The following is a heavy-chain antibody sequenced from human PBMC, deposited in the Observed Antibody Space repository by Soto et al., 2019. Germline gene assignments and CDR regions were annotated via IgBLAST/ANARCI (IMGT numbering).Heavy chain of an antibody. CDR1: GFTFSTYA. Sequence: EVPLLESGGGLVQPGGSLRLSCAASGFTFSTYAMSWVRQAPGKGLEWVSTISGSGGSTHYADSVKGRFTISRDNSKNAVYLQMNSLRAEDTAVYYCAKFYGGNSAHTYTIDPWGQGTLVTVSS. CDR2: ISGSGGST. D-gene: IGHD2-21*02. CDR3: AKFYGGNSAHTYTIDP. V-gene: IGHV3-23*01. J-gene: IGHJ5*02.